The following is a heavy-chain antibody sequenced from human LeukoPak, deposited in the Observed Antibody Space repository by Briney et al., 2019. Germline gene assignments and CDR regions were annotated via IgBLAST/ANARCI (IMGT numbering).Heavy chain of an antibody. CDR3: ASFPYYDFWSGSRWDYYYYGMDV. V-gene: IGHV3-9*01. CDR2: IIWNSNTI. Sequence: GRSLRLSCAASGFTFGDYAMHWVRQVPGKGPEWVAGIIWNSNTIGYADSVKGRFTISRDNAKNSLYLQMNSLRAEDTAVYYCASFPYYDFWSGSRWDYYYYGMDVWGQGTTVTVSS. J-gene: IGHJ6*02. D-gene: IGHD3-3*01. CDR1: GFTFGDYA.